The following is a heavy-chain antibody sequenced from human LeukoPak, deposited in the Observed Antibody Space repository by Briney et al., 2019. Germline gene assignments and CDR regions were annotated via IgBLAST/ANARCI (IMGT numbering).Heavy chain of an antibody. V-gene: IGHV4-59*13. D-gene: IGHD5-18*01. CDR3: ARAGYSRPNWFDP. J-gene: IGHJ5*02. CDR2: FYGSGTT. CDR1: IDSMNGYY. Sequence: SETLSLTCSVWIDSMNGYYWLLLRQPPGKGLEGVGLFYGSGTTSYKPSLKSRVNISVDTSKTQFSLKLRSVTAADTAVYYCARAGYSRPNWFDPWGQGTMVTVSS.